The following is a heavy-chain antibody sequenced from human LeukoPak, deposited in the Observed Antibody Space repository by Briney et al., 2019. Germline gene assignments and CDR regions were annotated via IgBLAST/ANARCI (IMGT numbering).Heavy chain of an antibody. CDR2: IYYSGST. V-gene: IGHV4-59*12. Sequence: SESLSLTCTVSGGSISSYYWSWIRQPPGKGLEWIGYIYYSGSTSYNPSLKSRVTISVDTSKNQFSLKLSSVTAADTAVYYCARVTGYYDSSGYYSVDYWGQGTLVTVSS. CDR1: GGSISSYY. J-gene: IGHJ4*02. CDR3: ARVTGYYDSSGYYSVDY. D-gene: IGHD3-22*01.